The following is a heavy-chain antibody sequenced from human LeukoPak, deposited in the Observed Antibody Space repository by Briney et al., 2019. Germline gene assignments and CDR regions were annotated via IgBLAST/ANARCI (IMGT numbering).Heavy chain of an antibody. J-gene: IGHJ4*02. V-gene: IGHV1-2*04. D-gene: IGHD2-21*01. CDR3: ASTPEGYCGGDCYWFDY. CDR1: GYTFTGYY. CDR2: INPNSGGT. Sequence: ASVKVSCKASGYTFTGYYMHWVRQAPGQGLEWMGWINPNSGGTNYAQKFQGWVTMTRDTSISTAYMELSRLRSDDTAVYYCASTPEGYCGGDCYWFDYWGQGTLVTVSS.